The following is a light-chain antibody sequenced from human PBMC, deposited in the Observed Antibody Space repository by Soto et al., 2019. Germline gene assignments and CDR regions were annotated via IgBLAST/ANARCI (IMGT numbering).Light chain of an antibody. CDR2: AAS. CDR1: QGISYY. V-gene: IGKV1-27*01. J-gene: IGKJ1*01. Sequence: DIQMTQSPSSLSASVGDRVTITCRASQGISYYLAWYQQKPGRVPKLLIYAASTLQSGFPSRFSGSGSGTDFTLIISSLQPEDVATYYFQRYNSAPQTFGQGTKVEIK. CDR3: QRYNSAPQT.